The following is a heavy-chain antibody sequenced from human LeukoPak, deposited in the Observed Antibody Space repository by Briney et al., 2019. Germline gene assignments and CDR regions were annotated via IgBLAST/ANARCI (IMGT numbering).Heavy chain of an antibody. V-gene: IGHV4-59*01. Sequence: SETLSLTCTVSGGSISSYYWSWIRQPPGKGLEWIGYIYYSGSTNYNPSLKSRVTISVDTSKNQLSLKLSSVTAADTAVYYCARAPDYGDLLNSYYFDYWGQGTLVTVSS. D-gene: IGHD4-17*01. J-gene: IGHJ4*02. CDR2: IYYSGST. CDR3: ARAPDYGDLLNSYYFDY. CDR1: GGSISSYY.